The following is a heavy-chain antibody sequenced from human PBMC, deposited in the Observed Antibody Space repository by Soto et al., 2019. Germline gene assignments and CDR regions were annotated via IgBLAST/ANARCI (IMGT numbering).Heavy chain of an antibody. J-gene: IGHJ2*01. D-gene: IGHD5-18*01. CDR3: ASDPDTAVSPARYFDL. CDR1: GGSFSGYY. Sequence: QVQLQQWGAGLLKPSETLSLTCAVYGGSFSGYYWSWIRQPPGKGLEWIGEINHSGSTNYNPSLKSRVTVSVATSKNQCSLKLSSVTAADTAVYYCASDPDTAVSPARYFDLWGRGTLVTVSS. CDR2: INHSGST. V-gene: IGHV4-34*01.